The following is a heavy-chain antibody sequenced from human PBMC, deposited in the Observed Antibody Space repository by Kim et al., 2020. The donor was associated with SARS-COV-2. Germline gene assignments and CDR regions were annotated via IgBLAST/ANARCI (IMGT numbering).Heavy chain of an antibody. Sequence: SETLSLTCTVSGGSISSSSYYWGWIRQPPGKGLEWIGSIYYSGSTYYNPSLKSRVTISVDTSKNQFSLKLSSVTAADTAVYYCAGVGIRRLGYYGMDVWGQGTTVTVSS. D-gene: IGHD1-1*01. V-gene: IGHV4-39*01. CDR2: IYYSGST. CDR3: AGVGIRRLGYYGMDV. CDR1: GGSISSSSYY. J-gene: IGHJ6*02.